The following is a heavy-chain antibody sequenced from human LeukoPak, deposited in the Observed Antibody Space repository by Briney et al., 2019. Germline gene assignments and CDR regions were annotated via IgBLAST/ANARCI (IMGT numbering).Heavy chain of an antibody. V-gene: IGHV3-74*01. J-gene: IGHJ4*02. Sequence: GGPLRLSCAASEFTFSNYWMHWVRHAPGEGLVWGSWITGDGSSTRYADSVKGRFTISRDNAKNTLYLQVNSLRAEDTAVYYCARSKWPYYFDYWGQGALVTVSS. D-gene: IGHD2-8*01. CDR3: ARSKWPYYFDY. CDR1: EFTFSNYW. CDR2: ITGDGSST.